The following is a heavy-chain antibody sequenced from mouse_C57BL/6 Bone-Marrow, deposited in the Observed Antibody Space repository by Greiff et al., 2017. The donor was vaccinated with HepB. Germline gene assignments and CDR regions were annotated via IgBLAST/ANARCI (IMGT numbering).Heavy chain of an antibody. CDR2: ISSGGSYT. CDR3: ARLGAY. Sequence: EVRLQESGGDLVKPGGSLKLSCAASGFTFSSYGMSWVRQTPDKRLEWVATISSGGSYTYYPDSVKGRFTISRDNAKNTLYLQMSSLKSEDTAMYYCARLGAYWGQGTLVTVSA. V-gene: IGHV5-6*01. CDR1: GFTFSSYG. J-gene: IGHJ3*01.